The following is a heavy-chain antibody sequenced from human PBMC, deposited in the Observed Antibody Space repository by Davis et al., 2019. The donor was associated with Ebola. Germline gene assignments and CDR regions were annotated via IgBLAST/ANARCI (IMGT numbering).Heavy chain of an antibody. Sequence: GESQKISCTCSGYNFSGYWIAWVRQMPGKGPEWMGIIYPGDSDVRYSPSFEGQVTMSADRSTNTAFLRWSSLKASDTAMYYCAKLYLWFGELDFEFWGQGTLVIVSS. CDR2: IYPGDSDV. D-gene: IGHD3-10*01. CDR1: GYNFSGYW. V-gene: IGHV5-51*01. J-gene: IGHJ4*02. CDR3: AKLYLWFGELDFEF.